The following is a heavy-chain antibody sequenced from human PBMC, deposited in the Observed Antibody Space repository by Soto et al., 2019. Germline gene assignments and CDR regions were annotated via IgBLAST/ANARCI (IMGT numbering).Heavy chain of an antibody. V-gene: IGHV3-74*01. CDR1: GFTFFAYW. J-gene: IGHJ5*01. D-gene: IGHD2-21*02. CDR3: AKEGDWGDYAGENWFDS. Sequence: EVQLVESGGGLVQPGGSLRLSCAASGFTFFAYWIHWVRQVPGKGLVWVSRINSDGSHTSYADSVRGRFTISRDNSKNTVYLQMNSLTAEDTAVYYCAKEGDWGDYAGENWFDSWGQGSLVTVSS. CDR2: INSDGSHT.